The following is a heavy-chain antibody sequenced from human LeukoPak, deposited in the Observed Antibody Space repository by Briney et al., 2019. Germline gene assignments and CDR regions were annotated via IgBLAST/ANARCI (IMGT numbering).Heavy chain of an antibody. J-gene: IGHJ6*02. V-gene: IGHV4-4*02. Sequence: SETLSLTCAVSGGSISSSNWWSWVRQPPGKGLEWIGTLYYTGSTYYNPSLKSRVTISVDTSKNQFSLKLSSVTAADTAVYYCARGKAVADYYYYGMDVWGQGTTVTVSS. CDR1: GGSISSSNW. CDR3: ARGKAVADYYYYGMDV. CDR2: LYYTGST. D-gene: IGHD6-19*01.